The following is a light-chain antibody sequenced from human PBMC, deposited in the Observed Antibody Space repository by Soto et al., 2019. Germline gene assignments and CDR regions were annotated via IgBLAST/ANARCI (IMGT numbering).Light chain of an antibody. J-gene: IGLJ2*01. CDR2: DVS. CDR3: SSYTSTSTVV. Sequence: QSALTQPASVSGSPGQSITISCTGTSCDVGGYNYVSWYQHHPGKAPKLMIYDVSNRPSGVSNRFSGSKSDNTASLTISGLQAEDEADYYCSSYTSTSTVVFGGGTKLTVL. CDR1: SCDVGGYNY. V-gene: IGLV2-14*03.